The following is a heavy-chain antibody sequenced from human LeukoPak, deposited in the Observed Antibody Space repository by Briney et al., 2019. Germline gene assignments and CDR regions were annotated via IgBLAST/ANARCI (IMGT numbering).Heavy chain of an antibody. Sequence: SLRLSCAASGFTFSSYGMHWVRQAPGKGLEWVAVIWYDGSNKYYADSVKGRFTISRDNSKNTLYLQMNSLRAEDTAVYYCARAGGSYYYYMDVWGKGTTVTVSS. CDR2: IWYDGSNK. V-gene: IGHV3-33*01. J-gene: IGHJ6*03. D-gene: IGHD2-15*01. CDR3: ARAGGSYYYYMDV. CDR1: GFTFSSYG.